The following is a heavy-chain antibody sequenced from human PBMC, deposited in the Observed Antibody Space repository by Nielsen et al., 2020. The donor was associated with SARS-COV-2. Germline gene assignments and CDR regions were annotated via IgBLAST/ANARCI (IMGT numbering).Heavy chain of an antibody. J-gene: IGHJ6*03. CDR1: GFTFDDYT. Sequence: GESLKISCAASGFTFDDYTMHWVRQAPGKGLEWVSLISWDGGSTYYADSVKGRFTISRDNSKNSLYLQMNSLRTEDTALYYCAKDYAAGYYYMDVWGKGTTVTVSS. CDR3: AKDYAAGYYYMDV. D-gene: IGHD6-13*01. CDR2: ISWDGGST. V-gene: IGHV3-43*01.